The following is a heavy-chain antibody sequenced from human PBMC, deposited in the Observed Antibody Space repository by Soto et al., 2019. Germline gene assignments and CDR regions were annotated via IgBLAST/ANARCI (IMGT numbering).Heavy chain of an antibody. CDR1: GGTFSSYA. J-gene: IGHJ6*02. Sequence: SVKVSCKASGGTFSSYAISWVLQAPGQGLEWMGGIIPIFGTANYAQKFQGRVTITADESTSTAYMELSSLRSEDTAVYYCARVCVDTAMVIPFYYGMDVWGQGTTVTVSS. CDR3: ARVCVDTAMVIPFYYGMDV. V-gene: IGHV1-69*13. D-gene: IGHD5-18*01. CDR2: IIPIFGTA.